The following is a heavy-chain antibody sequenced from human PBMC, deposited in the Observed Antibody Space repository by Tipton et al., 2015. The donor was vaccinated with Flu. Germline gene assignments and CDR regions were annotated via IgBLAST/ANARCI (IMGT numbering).Heavy chain of an antibody. CDR2: ICQSGST. V-gene: IGHV4-38-2*01. CDR1: GDSIGRGYC. J-gene: IGHJ5*02. D-gene: IGHD3-16*01. Sequence: TLSLTCSVSGDSIGRGYCWGWIRQPPGKGLEWIGNICQSGSTYDNPSLKSRVIVSLDRSQDQFSLHLSSVTAADTAIYYCARLGGSWGQGTLSPSP. CDR3: ARLGGS.